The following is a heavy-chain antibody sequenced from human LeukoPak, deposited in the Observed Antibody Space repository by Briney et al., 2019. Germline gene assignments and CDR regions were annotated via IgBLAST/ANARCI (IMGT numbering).Heavy chain of an antibody. CDR3: ARDGSDSTGYYYAL. Sequence: GGSLRLSCAASGFTFSGYWMSWVRQAPGKGLEWVANIKQDGSEKYYVDSVKGRFTISRDNAKNSVYLHMNSLRAEDTAVYYCARDGSDSTGYYYALWGQGTLVTVSS. V-gene: IGHV3-7*01. D-gene: IGHD3-22*01. CDR1: GFTFSGYW. CDR2: IKQDGSEK. J-gene: IGHJ4*02.